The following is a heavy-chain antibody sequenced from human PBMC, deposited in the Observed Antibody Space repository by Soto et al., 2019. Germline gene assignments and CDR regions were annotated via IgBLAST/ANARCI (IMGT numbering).Heavy chain of an antibody. CDR2: ISGSGGST. D-gene: IGHD3-3*01. V-gene: IGHV3-23*01. CDR1: GFTFSSYA. CDR3: AKDAAITIFGVVTTNAFDI. Sequence: EVQLLESGGGLVQPGGSLRLSCAASGFTFSSYAMSWVLQAPGKGLEWVSAISGSGGSTYYADSEKGRFTISRDNSKNTLYLQMNSLRAEDTAVYYCAKDAAITIFGVVTTNAFDIWGQGTMVTVSS. J-gene: IGHJ3*02.